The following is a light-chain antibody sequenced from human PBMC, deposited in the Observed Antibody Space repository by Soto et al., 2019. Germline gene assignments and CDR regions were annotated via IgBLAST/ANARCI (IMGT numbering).Light chain of an antibody. CDR2: RSD. J-gene: IGLJ3*02. Sequence: QSVLTQPPSASGTPGQRVTISCSGSRSTIGSNPVQWYRQLPGTAPPLLIYRSDQRPPGVPDRFSGSKSGTSASLTISGLQSEDEADYHCATWDDNVYGPVFGGGTKLTVL. V-gene: IGLV1-44*01. CDR1: RSTIGSNP. CDR3: ATWDDNVYGPV.